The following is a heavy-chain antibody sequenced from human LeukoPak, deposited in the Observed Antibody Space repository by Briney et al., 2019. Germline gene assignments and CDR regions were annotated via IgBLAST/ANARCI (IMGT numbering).Heavy chain of an antibody. CDR2: ISGSGGST. Sequence: GGSLRLSCAASGFTFSSYAMSWVRQAPGKGLEWVSAISGSGGSTYYADSVKGRFTISRDNSKNTLYLQMNSLRAEDTAVYDCAKDRGGSPAVNQYWGQGTLVTVSS. D-gene: IGHD1-26*01. CDR1: GFTFSSYA. CDR3: AKDRGGSPAVNQY. J-gene: IGHJ4*02. V-gene: IGHV3-23*01.